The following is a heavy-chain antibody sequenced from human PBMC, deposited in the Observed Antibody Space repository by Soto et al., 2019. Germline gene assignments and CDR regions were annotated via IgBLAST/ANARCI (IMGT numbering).Heavy chain of an antibody. CDR1: GITFSNHG. D-gene: IGHD1-26*01. CDR2: IYYDGSNE. V-gene: IGHV3-33*01. Sequence: QVQLVESGGGVVQPGRSLRLSCAASGITFSNHGMHWVRQAPGKGLEWVARIYYDGSNEYYADSVKGRFTISRDSSKNTLSLQMNSLRAEDTAVYYCARGRGSGSFYQLDYWGQGTLVTVSS. CDR3: ARGRGSGSFYQLDY. J-gene: IGHJ4*02.